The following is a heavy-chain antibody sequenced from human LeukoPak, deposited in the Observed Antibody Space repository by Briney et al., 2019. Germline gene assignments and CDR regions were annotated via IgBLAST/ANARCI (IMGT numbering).Heavy chain of an antibody. D-gene: IGHD3-22*01. CDR1: GITLSNYG. CDR2: ISGSGGGT. Sequence: VGSLRLSCAVSGITLSNYGMSWVRQAPGKGLEWVAGISGSGGGTNYADSVKGRFTISRDNPKNTLYLQMNSLRAEDTAVYFCAKRGVVIRVILVGFHKEAYYFDSWGQGALVTVSS. V-gene: IGHV3-23*01. CDR3: AKRGVVIRVILVGFHKEAYYFDS. J-gene: IGHJ4*02.